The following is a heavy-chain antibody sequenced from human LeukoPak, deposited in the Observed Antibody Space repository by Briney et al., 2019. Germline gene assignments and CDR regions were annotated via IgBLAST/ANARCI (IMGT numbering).Heavy chain of an antibody. J-gene: IGHJ4*02. Sequence: PGGSLRLSCAASGFTFSSYSMNWVRQAPGKGLEWVSYISSSSTIYYADSVKGRFTISRDNAKNSLYLQMNSLRAEDTAVYYCARRSSSWPFDYWGQGTLVTVSS. CDR3: ARRSSSWPFDY. D-gene: IGHD6-13*01. CDR1: GFTFSSYS. CDR2: ISSSSTI. V-gene: IGHV3-48*01.